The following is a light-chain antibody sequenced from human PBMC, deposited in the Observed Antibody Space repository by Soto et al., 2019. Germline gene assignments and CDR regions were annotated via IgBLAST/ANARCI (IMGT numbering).Light chain of an antibody. Sequence: EVVLTQSPATLSLSPGERATFSCGASQTVSSNYLAWYQQKPGLAPRLLIYDASSRATGIPDRFRGSGSGTDFTLTISRLEPEDFAVYYCQQYGDSLRGSFGGGTKVEIK. J-gene: IGKJ4*01. CDR3: QQYGDSLRGS. CDR2: DAS. CDR1: QTVSSNY. V-gene: IGKV3D-20*01.